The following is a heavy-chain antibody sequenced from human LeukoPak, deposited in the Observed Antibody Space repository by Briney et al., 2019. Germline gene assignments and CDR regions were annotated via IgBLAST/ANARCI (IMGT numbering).Heavy chain of an antibody. CDR3: ARELWFGELFTNWCDP. D-gene: IGHD3-10*01. CDR1: GGTFSSYA. J-gene: IGHJ5*02. Sequence: SSVKVSGKASGGTFSSYAISWVRQAPGQGLEWMGRIIPILGIANYAQKFQGRVTITADKSTSTAYMELSSLRSEDTAVYYCARELWFGELFTNWCDPWGQGTLVTVSS. CDR2: IIPILGIA. V-gene: IGHV1-69*04.